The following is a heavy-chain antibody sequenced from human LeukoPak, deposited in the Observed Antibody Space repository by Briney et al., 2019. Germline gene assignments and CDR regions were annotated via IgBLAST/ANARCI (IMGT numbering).Heavy chain of an antibody. CDR3: ASPMTTVTTNSFDI. D-gene: IGHD4-17*01. Sequence: GALRLSCAAFGFTFSSYEMNWVRQAPGKGLEWVSYISSSGSTMYYADSVRGRFTISRDNTKNSLYLQMNSLRAEDTAVYYCASPMTTVTTNSFDIWGQGTMVTVSS. CDR1: GFTFSSYE. CDR2: ISSSGSTM. J-gene: IGHJ3*02. V-gene: IGHV3-48*03.